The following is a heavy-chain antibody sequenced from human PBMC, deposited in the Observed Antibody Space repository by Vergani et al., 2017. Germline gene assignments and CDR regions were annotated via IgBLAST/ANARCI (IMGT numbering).Heavy chain of an antibody. Sequence: VQLVQSGAEVKKPGATVKISCKVSGYTSSDYYMHWVRQAPGKGPEWMGLVDPEDGETKYAEKFQGRVTINADTATDTAYMELSSLRSEDTAVYYCATGQQRMDVWGQGTTVTVSS. CDR1: GYTSSDYY. CDR2: VDPEDGET. D-gene: IGHD6-13*01. CDR3: ATGQQRMDV. V-gene: IGHV1-69-2*01. J-gene: IGHJ6*02.